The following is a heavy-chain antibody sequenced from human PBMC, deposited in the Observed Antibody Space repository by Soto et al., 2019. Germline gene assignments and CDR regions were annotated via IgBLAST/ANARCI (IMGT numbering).Heavy chain of an antibody. CDR3: AHSLYITYYYGSGSYPYFDY. CDR2: IYWDDDK. CDR1: GFSLSTSGVG. V-gene: IGHV2-5*02. Sequence: SGPTLVKPTQTLTLTCTFSGFSLSTSGVGVGWIRQPPGKALEWLALIYWDDDKRYSPSLKSRLTITKDTSKNQVVLTMTNMDPVDTATYYCAHSLYITYYYGSGSYPYFDYWGQGTLVTVSS. J-gene: IGHJ4*02. D-gene: IGHD3-10*01.